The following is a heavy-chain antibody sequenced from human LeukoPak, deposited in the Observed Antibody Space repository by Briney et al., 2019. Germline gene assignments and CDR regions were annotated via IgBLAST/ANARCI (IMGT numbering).Heavy chain of an antibody. V-gene: IGHV3-21*01. CDR1: GFTFSSYS. D-gene: IGHD2-15*01. CDR2: ISSSSSYI. Sequence: GGSLRLSCAASGFTFSSYSMNWVRQAPGKGLERVSSISSSSSYIYYADSVKGRFTISRDNAKNSLYPQMNSLRAEDTAVYYCAREAIDIVVVVAAHDAFDIWGQGTMVTVSS. CDR3: AREAIDIVVVVAAHDAFDI. J-gene: IGHJ3*02.